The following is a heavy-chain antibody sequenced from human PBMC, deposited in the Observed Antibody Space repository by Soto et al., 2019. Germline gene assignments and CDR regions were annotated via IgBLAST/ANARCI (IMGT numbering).Heavy chain of an antibody. V-gene: IGHV3-15*01. D-gene: IGHD4-4*01. CDR2: IKSKTDGGTR. Sequence: EVQLVESGGGLVKTGGSLRLSCAASGFTFSNAWMSWVRQAPGKGLEWVGRIKSKTDGGTRDYAAPVKGRFTISRDDSKNTLYLQMNSLKTEDTAVYYCTTDAVEMTTIDYWGQGTLVTVSS. CDR3: TTDAVEMTTIDY. J-gene: IGHJ4*02. CDR1: GFTFSNAW.